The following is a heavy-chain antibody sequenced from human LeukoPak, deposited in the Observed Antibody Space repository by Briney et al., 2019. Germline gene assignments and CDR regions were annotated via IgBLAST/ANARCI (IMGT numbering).Heavy chain of an antibody. CDR2: ISSNGNTI. CDR3: ASTPGGPGDY. D-gene: IGHD3-10*01. V-gene: IGHV3-48*03. Sequence: GGSLRLSCAASGFTFSSYEMNWVRQAPGKGLEWVSYISSNGNTIYYADSVKGRFTIYRDNAKNSLYLQMNSLRAEDTAVYYCASTPGGPGDYWGQGTLVTVSS. J-gene: IGHJ4*02. CDR1: GFTFSSYE.